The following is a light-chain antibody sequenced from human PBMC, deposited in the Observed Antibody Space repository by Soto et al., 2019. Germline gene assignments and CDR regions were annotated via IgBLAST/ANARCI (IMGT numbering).Light chain of an antibody. CDR1: QSVNNN. V-gene: IGKV3-15*01. CDR3: QQYHNWPIT. J-gene: IGKJ5*01. Sequence: DIVLTQSPGALSLSPGERAALSCMASQSVNNNFLAWYQQKPGQAPRLLIYGASNRATGISARFSGSGSGTECTLTISSLQSEDVAVYYCQQYHNWPITLGQGTRLEI. CDR2: GAS.